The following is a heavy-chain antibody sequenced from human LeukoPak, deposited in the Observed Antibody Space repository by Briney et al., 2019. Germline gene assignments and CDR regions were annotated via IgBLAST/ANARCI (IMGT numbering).Heavy chain of an antibody. J-gene: IGHJ4*02. V-gene: IGHV3-74*03. Sequence: GDSVTLLCVASGLPYRRHWMHGLRQAPGKGGVAVSRITPDWRATTYADSAKGRFTISRDNAKNTLYPEMNSLTAEDTALYYCTRSGYYNGYDYWGQGTLVTVSS. D-gene: IGHD3-10*01. CDR3: TRSGYYNGYDY. CDR1: GLPYRRHW. CDR2: ITPDWRAT.